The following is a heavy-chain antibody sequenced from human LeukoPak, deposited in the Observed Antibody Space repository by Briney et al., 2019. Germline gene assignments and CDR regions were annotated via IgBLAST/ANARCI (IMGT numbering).Heavy chain of an antibody. D-gene: IGHD3-16*01. CDR2: IYYSGST. CDR1: GGSITSYY. Sequence: PSETLSLTCTVSGGSITSYYWSWIRQPPGKGLEWIGYIYYSGSTNYNPSLKSRVTISVDTSKNQFSLKLSSVTAADTAVYYCARRGAYSMNTPFDYWGQGTLVTVSS. CDR3: ARRGAYSMNTPFDY. V-gene: IGHV4-59*08. J-gene: IGHJ4*02.